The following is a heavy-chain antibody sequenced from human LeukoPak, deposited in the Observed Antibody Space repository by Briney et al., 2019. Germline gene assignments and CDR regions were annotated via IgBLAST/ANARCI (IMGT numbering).Heavy chain of an antibody. D-gene: IGHD1-1*01. V-gene: IGHV1-8*01. Sequence: ASVKVSCKASGYTFTSYDINWVRQATGQGLEWMGWMNPNSGNTGYAQKFQGRVTMTRNTSISTAYMELSSLRSEDTAVYYCARDLWGGQLERRVHDLNWFDPWGQGTLVTVSS. CDR3: ARDLWGGQLERRVHDLNWFDP. J-gene: IGHJ5*02. CDR1: GYTFTSYD. CDR2: MNPNSGNT.